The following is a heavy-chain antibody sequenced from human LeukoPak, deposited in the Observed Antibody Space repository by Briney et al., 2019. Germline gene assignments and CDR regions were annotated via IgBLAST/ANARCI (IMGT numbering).Heavy chain of an antibody. D-gene: IGHD2-2*01. V-gene: IGHV1-18*01. J-gene: IGHJ4*02. CDR1: GYTFTSYG. Sequence: ASVKVSCKASGYTFTSYGISWVRQAPGQGLEWMGWISAYNGNTNYAQKLQGRVTMTTDTSTSTAYMELRSLRSDDTAVYYCARDPAYCSSTSCYPGYFDYWGQGTLVTVSS. CDR2: ISAYNGNT. CDR3: ARDPAYCSSTSCYPGYFDY.